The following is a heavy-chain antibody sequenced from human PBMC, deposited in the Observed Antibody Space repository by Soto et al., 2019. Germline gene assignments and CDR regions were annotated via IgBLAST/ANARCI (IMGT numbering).Heavy chain of an antibody. CDR2: IYHSGST. J-gene: IGHJ6*02. CDR3: ARGSGRQVYNYYGMDV. CDR1: GGSISSSNW. Sequence: SETLSLTCAVSGGSISSSNWWSWVRQSPGKGLEWIGEIYHSGSTNYNPSLKSRVTISVDKSKNQFSLKLSSVTAADTAVYYCARGSGRQVYNYYGMDVWGQGTTVP. V-gene: IGHV4-4*02. D-gene: IGHD3-10*01.